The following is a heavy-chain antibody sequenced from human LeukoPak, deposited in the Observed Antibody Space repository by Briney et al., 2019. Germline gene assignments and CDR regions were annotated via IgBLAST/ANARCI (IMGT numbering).Heavy chain of an antibody. J-gene: IGHJ4*02. D-gene: IGHD1-26*01. CDR2: LNSDGSST. V-gene: IGHV3-74*01. Sequence: GGSLRLSCAASGFTFSRYWMHWVRQAPGKGLVWVSRLNSDGSSTTYADSVKGRFTISRDNARNSLYLQMNSLRGEDTAVYFCARQVSREGHFDYWGQGALVTVSS. CDR1: GFTFSRYW. CDR3: ARQVSREGHFDY.